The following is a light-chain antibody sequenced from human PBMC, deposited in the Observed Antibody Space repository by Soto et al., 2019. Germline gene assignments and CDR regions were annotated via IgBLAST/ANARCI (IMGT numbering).Light chain of an antibody. J-gene: IGLJ3*02. CDR1: SGHSHYA. Sequence: VLTQSPSASASLGDSVKLTCTLSSGHSHYAIAWHQQQPEKGPRYLMKVNSDGSHTKGDGIPDRFSGSSSGTERHLTISSLQSEDEADYYCHTWGTGTWEFGGGTKLTVL. CDR2: VNSDGSH. V-gene: IGLV4-69*01. CDR3: HTWGTGTWE.